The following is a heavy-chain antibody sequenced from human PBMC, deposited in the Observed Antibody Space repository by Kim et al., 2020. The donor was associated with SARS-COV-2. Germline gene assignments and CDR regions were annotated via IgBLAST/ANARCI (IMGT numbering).Heavy chain of an antibody. V-gene: IGHV4-61*01. CDR1: GGSISSGSYY. J-gene: IGHJ4*02. CDR2: IYSSGST. D-gene: IGHD3-10*01. CDR3: ARLPYYYGSGTYYYIFDY. Sequence: SETLSLTCTVSGGSISSGSYYWGWIRQPPGKGLEWIGYIYSSGSTNYNPSLKSRVTISVDTSKNQFSLRLTSVIAADTAVYYCARLPYYYGSGTYYYIFDYWGPGTLVTVS.